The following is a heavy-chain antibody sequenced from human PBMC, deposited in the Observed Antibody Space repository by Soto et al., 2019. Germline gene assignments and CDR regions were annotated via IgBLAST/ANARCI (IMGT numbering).Heavy chain of an antibody. CDR3: ARGRVAAHYYYYYYMDA. V-gene: IGHV4-34*01. D-gene: IGHD6-13*01. J-gene: IGHJ6*03. CDR1: GGNFSGYY. Sequence: SETLSLTCAVYGGNFSGYYWSWIRQTTGKGLEWIGEINHSGSTNYNPSLKSRVTISVDTSKNQFSLKLSSVTAADTAVYYCARGRVAAHYYYYYYMDAWGKGTTVTVSS. CDR2: INHSGST.